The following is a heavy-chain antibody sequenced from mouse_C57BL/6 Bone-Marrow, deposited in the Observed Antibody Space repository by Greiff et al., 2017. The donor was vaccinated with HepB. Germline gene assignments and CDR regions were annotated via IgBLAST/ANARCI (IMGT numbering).Heavy chain of an antibody. CDR1: GFTFSSYA. CDR2: ISDGGSYT. J-gene: IGHJ1*03. D-gene: IGHD2-5*01. V-gene: IGHV5-4*03. Sequence: EVKLMESGRGLVKPGGSLKLSCAASGFTFSSYAMSWVRQTPEKRLEWVATISDGGSYTYYPDNVKGRFTISRDNSKNNLYLQMSQLKSEDTAMYYCARGGPTIVTTWYSGVWVTGTTGTVSS. CDR3: ARGGPTIVTTWYSGV.